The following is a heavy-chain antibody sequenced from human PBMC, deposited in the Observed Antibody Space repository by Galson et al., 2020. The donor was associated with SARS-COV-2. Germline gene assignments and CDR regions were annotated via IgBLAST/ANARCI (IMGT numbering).Heavy chain of an antibody. CDR1: GFTFDDYA. D-gene: IGHD2-2*01. V-gene: IGHV3-9*01. CDR3: AKLCTLDDAFDI. Sequence: GGSLRLSCAASGFTFDDYAMHWVRQAPGKGLEWVSGISWNSGRIGYADSVKGRFTISRDNAKNSLYLQMNSLRAEDTALYYCAKLCTLDDAFDIWGQGTMVTVSS. J-gene: IGHJ3*02. CDR2: ISWNSGRI.